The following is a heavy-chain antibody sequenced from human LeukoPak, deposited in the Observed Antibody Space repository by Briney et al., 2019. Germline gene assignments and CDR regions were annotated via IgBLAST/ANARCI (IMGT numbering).Heavy chain of an antibody. CDR2: ISAYNGNT. Sequence: ASVKVSCKASGYTFTSCGISWVRQAPGQGLEWMGWISAYNGNTNYTQKLQGRVTMTTDTSTSTAYMELRSLRSDDTAVYYCARDHLGIAAAGTKFDYWGQGTLVTVSS. D-gene: IGHD6-13*01. CDR1: GYTFTSCG. CDR3: ARDHLGIAAAGTKFDY. V-gene: IGHV1-18*01. J-gene: IGHJ4*02.